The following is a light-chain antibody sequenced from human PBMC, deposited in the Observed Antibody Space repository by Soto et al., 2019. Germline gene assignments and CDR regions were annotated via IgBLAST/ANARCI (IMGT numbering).Light chain of an antibody. CDR2: RNN. CDR3: AAWDDSLSGL. CDR1: SSNIGSNY. Sequence: QSVLPQPPSASGTPGQRVTISCSGSSSNIGSNYVYWYQQLPGTAPKLLIYRNNQRPSGVPDRFSGSKSGTSASLAISGLRSEDEADYYCAAWDDSLSGLFGGGTKLTAL. V-gene: IGLV1-47*01. J-gene: IGLJ3*02.